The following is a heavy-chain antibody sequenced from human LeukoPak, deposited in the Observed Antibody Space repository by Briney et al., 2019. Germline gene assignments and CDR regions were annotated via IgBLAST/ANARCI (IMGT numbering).Heavy chain of an antibody. Sequence: GGSLRLSCAASGFTFDDYAMHWVRQAPGKGLEWVSLISWDGGSTYYADSVKGRFTISRDNSKNSLYLQMNSLRAEDTAVYYCAMGGNRFDYWGQGTLVTVSS. D-gene: IGHD1-26*01. J-gene: IGHJ5*01. CDR1: GFTFDDYA. CDR2: ISWDGGST. V-gene: IGHV3-43D*03. CDR3: AMGGNRFDY.